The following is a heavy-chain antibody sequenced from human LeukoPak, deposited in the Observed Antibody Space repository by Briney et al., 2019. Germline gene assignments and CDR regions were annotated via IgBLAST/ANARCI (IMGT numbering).Heavy chain of an antibody. D-gene: IGHD3-9*01. CDR3: ARDTTYYDILTGYDY. Sequence: GASVKVSCKASGYTFTGYYMHWVRQAPGQGLEWMRWINPNSGGTNYAQKFQGRVTMTRDTSISTAYMELSRLRSDDTAVYYCARDTTYYDILTGYDYWGQGTLVTVSS. CDR2: INPNSGGT. V-gene: IGHV1-2*02. CDR1: GYTFTGYY. J-gene: IGHJ4*02.